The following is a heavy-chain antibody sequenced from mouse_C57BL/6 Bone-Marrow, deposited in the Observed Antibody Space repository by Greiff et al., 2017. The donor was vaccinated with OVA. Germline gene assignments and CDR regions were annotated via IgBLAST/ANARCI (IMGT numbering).Heavy chain of an antibody. CDR2: ISDGGSYT. CDR3: ARDRGESLDY. CDR1: GFTFSSYA. V-gene: IGHV5-4*01. J-gene: IGHJ2*01. Sequence: EVKLMESGGGLVKPGGSLKLSCAASGFTFSSYAMSWVRQTPEKRLEWVATISDGGSYTYYPDNVKGRFTISRDNAKNTLYLQMSHLKSEDTAMYYCARDRGESLDYWGQGTTLTVSS.